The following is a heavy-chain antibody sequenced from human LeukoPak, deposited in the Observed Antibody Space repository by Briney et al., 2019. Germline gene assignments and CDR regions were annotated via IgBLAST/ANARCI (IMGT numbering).Heavy chain of an antibody. D-gene: IGHD2/OR15-2a*01. CDR2: IVVGSGNT. J-gene: IGHJ4*02. CDR1: GFTFTSSA. V-gene: IGHV1-58*01. Sequence: GASVKVSCKASGFTFTSSAVQWVRQARGQRLEWIGWIVVGSGNTNYAQKFQERVTITRGMSTSTAYMELSSLGSEDTAVYYCAADLSKNKDFDYWGQGTLVTVSS. CDR3: AADLSKNKDFDY.